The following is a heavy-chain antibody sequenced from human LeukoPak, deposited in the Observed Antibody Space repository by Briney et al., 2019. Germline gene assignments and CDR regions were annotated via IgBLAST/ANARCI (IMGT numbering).Heavy chain of an antibody. V-gene: IGHV3-30*03. CDR2: ISYDGPNK. J-gene: IGHJ4*02. Sequence: GGSLRLSCAASGFTFNSYGMHWVRQAPGKGLEWVAVISYDGPNKYYADSVKGRFTISRDNAKNTLYLQMNSLIAEDTAVYYCARVQRSSSGWDEAGLDYWGQGTLVTVSS. CDR1: GFTFNSYG. CDR3: ARVQRSSSGWDEAGLDY. D-gene: IGHD6-19*01.